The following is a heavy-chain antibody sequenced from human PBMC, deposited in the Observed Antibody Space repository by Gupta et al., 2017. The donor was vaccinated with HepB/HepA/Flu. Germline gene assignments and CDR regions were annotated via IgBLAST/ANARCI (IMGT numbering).Heavy chain of an antibody. CDR3: VRDRFLEH. J-gene: IGHJ4*02. D-gene: IGHD3-3*01. Sequence: EVQLVESGGGLIQSGGSLRLSCSVSGFNVREYDMNCVRQAPGKGLEWISYISIGGVSLYYAASVEGRFTISKDNAKNSMSRHTAGLRAEDAATDDGVRDRFLEHWGQGTLGTVSS. CDR2: ISIGGVSL. V-gene: IGHV3-48*03. CDR1: GFNVREYD.